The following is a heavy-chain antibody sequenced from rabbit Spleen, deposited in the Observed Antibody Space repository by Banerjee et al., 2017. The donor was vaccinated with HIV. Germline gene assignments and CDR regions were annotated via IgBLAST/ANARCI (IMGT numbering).Heavy chain of an antibody. J-gene: IGHJ6*01. V-gene: IGHV1S43*01. CDR1: GIDFSSYYY. CDR2: IYISSGST. D-gene: IGHD8-1*01. CDR3: ARDSGTSFSSYGMDL. Sequence: QQQLEESGGGLVKPGGTLTLTCKVSGIDFSSYYYICWVRQAPGKGLDLIACIYISSGSTWYASWVNGRFTISRSTSLDTVDLKMTSLTVADTATYFCARDSGTSFSSYGMDLWGQGTLVTVS.